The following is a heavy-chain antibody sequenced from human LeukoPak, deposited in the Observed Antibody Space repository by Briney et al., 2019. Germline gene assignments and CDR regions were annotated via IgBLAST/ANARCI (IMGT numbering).Heavy chain of an antibody. J-gene: IGHJ4*02. CDR1: GGSISSHY. CDR2: IYYSGST. Sequence: SETLSLTCTVSGGSISSHYWSWIRQPPGKGLEWIGYIYYSGSTNYNPSLKSRVTISVDTSKNQFSLKLSSVTAADTAVYYCARSGQMMGTPFDYWGQGTLVTVSS. CDR3: ARSGQMMGTPFDY. D-gene: IGHD7-27*01. V-gene: IGHV4-59*11.